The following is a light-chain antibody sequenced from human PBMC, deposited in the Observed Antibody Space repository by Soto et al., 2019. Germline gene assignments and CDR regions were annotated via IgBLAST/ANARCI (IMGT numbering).Light chain of an antibody. V-gene: IGKV3-20*01. CDR1: QSVSSSY. J-gene: IGKJ4*01. CDR3: QQYGSSLLT. CDR2: GAS. Sequence: EIVLTQSPGTLSLSPGERATLSCRASQSVSSSYLACYQQKPGQAPRLLIYGASSRATGIPDRFSGSGSGTDFPLTISRLEPEDFAVYYCQQYGSSLLTFGGGTKVDIK.